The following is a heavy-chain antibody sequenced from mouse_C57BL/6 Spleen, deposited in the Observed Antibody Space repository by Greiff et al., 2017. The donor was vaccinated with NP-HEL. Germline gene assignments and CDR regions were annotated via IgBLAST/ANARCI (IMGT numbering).Heavy chain of an antibody. CDR2: INPSNGGP. CDR1: GYTFTSYW. V-gene: IGHV1-53*01. Sequence: QVQLQQPGTELVKPGASVKLSCKASGYTFTSYWMHWVKQRPGQGLEWIGNINPSNGGPNYNEKFKSKATLTVDKSSSTAYMQLSSLTSEDSAVYYCALLRGPYSGWFAYWGQGTLVTVSA. CDR3: ALLRGPYSGWFAY. D-gene: IGHD1-1*01. J-gene: IGHJ3*01.